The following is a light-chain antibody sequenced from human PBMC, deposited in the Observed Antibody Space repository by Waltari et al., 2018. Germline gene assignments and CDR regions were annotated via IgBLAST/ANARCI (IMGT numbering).Light chain of an antibody. CDR1: QNIGSY. J-gene: IGKJ1*01. CDR2: TAS. CDR3: QQSSSYPPT. V-gene: IGKV1-39*01. Sequence: DIQMTQSPSSVSASVGDRVTITCRASQNIGSYLIWYQQKPGKVPNLLIYTASSLQSGVPSRFIGSGSATDFTLTINSLQPDDFATYYCQQSSSYPPTFGQGTQV.